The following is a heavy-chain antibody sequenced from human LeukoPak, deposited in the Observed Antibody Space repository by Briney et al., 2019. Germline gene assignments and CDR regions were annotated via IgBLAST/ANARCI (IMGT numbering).Heavy chain of an antibody. V-gene: IGHV1-69*13. Sequence: SVKVSCKASGGTFSSYAISWVRQAPGQGLEWMGGIIPIFGTANYAQKFQGRVTITADESTSTAYMELSSLRSEDTAVYYCARDRIVVVPAAIDYYYYMDVWGKGTTVTVSS. CDR3: ARDRIVVVPAAIDYYYYMDV. J-gene: IGHJ6*03. CDR1: GGTFSSYA. CDR2: IIPIFGTA. D-gene: IGHD2-2*01.